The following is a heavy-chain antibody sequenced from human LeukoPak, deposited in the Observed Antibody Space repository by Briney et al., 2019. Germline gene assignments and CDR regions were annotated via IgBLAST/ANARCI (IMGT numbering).Heavy chain of an antibody. D-gene: IGHD6-13*01. CDR3: PRASSSSWYGLATGGFDY. Sequence: SETLSLTCTVSGGSISSSSYYWGWIRQPPGKGLEWIGTIYYSGSTYYNPSLKSRVTISVDTSKTQFSLKLSSVTAADTAVYYCPRASSSSWYGLATGGFDYWGQGTLVTVSS. CDR2: IYYSGST. J-gene: IGHJ4*02. V-gene: IGHV4-39*07. CDR1: GGSISSSSYY.